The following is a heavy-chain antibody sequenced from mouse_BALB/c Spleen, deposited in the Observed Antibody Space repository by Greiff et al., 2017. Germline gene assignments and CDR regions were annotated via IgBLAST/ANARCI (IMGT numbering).Heavy chain of an antibody. Sequence: EVKLMESGGGLVKPGGSLKLSCAASGFTFSSYAMSWVRQTPEKRLEWVATISSGGSYTYYPDSVKGRFTISRDNAKNTLYLQMSSLRSEDTAMYYCARHYYGSSECYFDYWGQGTTLTVSS. CDR2: ISSGGSYT. J-gene: IGHJ2*01. CDR3: ARHYYGSSECYFDY. V-gene: IGHV5-9-3*01. D-gene: IGHD1-1*01. CDR1: GFTFSSYA.